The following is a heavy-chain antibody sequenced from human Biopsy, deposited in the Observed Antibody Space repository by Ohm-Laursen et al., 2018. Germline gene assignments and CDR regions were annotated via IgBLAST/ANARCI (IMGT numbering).Heavy chain of an antibody. J-gene: IGHJ2*01. D-gene: IGHD3-22*01. CDR2: SIPLFNTA. CDR3: ARFPLGAYDDSGSYRAVEHWYFDL. Sequence: SSVKVSCKASGGTFTNHAVGWVRQAPGQGLEWMGSSIPLFNTANYADKFQGRVTLAADKSTTTAYMELSSLRSEDTAIYYCARFPLGAYDDSGSYRAVEHWYFDLWGRGTLVTVSS. CDR1: GGTFTNHA. V-gene: IGHV1-69*06.